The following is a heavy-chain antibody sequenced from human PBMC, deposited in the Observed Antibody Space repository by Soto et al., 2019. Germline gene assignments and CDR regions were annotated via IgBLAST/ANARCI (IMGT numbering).Heavy chain of an antibody. Sequence: QVHLQESGPGLVKLSQTLSLTCTVSGGSISSGGYYWSWIRQHPGKGLEWIGYIYYSGSTYYNPSLTSRVTISVNTSKNQVSLELSSVTAADTAVYYFARDQSRHEYSSSSDAFDIWGQGKMV. V-gene: IGHV4-31*03. CDR2: IYYSGST. CDR3: ARDQSRHEYSSSSDAFDI. CDR1: GGSISSGGYY. D-gene: IGHD6-6*01. J-gene: IGHJ3*02.